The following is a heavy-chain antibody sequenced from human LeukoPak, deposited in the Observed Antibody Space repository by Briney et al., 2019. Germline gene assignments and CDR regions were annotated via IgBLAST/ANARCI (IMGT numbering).Heavy chain of an antibody. Sequence: SETLSLTCAVYGGSFSGYYWSWICQPPGKGLEWIGEINHSGSTNFNPSLKSRVTISVDTSKNQFSLKLSSVTAADTAVYYCARGRGDSSPYYFDYWGQGTLVTVSS. CDR2: INHSGST. CDR1: GGSFSGYY. CDR3: ARGRGDSSPYYFDY. D-gene: IGHD3-16*01. J-gene: IGHJ4*02. V-gene: IGHV4-34*01.